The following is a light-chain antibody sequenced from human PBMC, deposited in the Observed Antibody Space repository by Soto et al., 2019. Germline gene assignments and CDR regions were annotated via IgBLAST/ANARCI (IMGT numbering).Light chain of an antibody. CDR2: GAS. J-gene: IGKJ3*01. V-gene: IGKV3-20*01. CDR3: QQYGSSPRFT. Sequence: EIVLTQSPGTLSLSPGERATLACRASQSVRSSYLAWYQQKPGQAPMLLIYGASTRATGIPDRFSGSGAGTDFTLTISRLEPEDFAVYYCQQYGSSPRFTFGPGTKVDIK. CDR1: QSVRSSY.